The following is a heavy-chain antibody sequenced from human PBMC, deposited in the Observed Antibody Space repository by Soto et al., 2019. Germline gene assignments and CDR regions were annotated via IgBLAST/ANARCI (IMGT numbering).Heavy chain of an antibody. Sequence: GGSLRLSCAVSGFSFSNYAMNWVRQAPGKGLEWVSAMCAGGSNTNYADPVNGRFTISSDNSKNTLYLQMNGLGADDTAVYYCAKEYSTSFDYWGQGTPVTVSS. CDR1: GFSFSNYA. CDR2: MCAGGSNT. J-gene: IGHJ4*02. D-gene: IGHD6-6*01. V-gene: IGHV3-23*01. CDR3: AKEYSTSFDY.